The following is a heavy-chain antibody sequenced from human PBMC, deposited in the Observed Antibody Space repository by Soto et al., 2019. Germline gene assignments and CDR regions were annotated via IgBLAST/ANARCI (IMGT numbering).Heavy chain of an antibody. Sequence: GASVKVSCKASGGTFSSYAISWVRQAPGQGLEWMGGIIPIFGTANYAQKFQGRVTITADESTSTAYMELSSLRSEDTAVYYCARDQHRNYYYYGMDVWGQGTTVTVSS. J-gene: IGHJ6*02. D-gene: IGHD2-21*01. V-gene: IGHV1-69*13. CDR1: GGTFSSYA. CDR2: IIPIFGTA. CDR3: ARDQHRNYYYYGMDV.